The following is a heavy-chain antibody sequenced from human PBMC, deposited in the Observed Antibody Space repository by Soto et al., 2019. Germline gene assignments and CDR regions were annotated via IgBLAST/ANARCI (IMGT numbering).Heavy chain of an antibody. V-gene: IGHV3-30*18. D-gene: IGHD4-17*01. Sequence: GGSLRLSCAASGFTFSSYGMHWVRQAPGKGLEWVAVISYDGSNKYYADSVKGRFTISRDNSKNTLYLQMNSLRAEDTAVYYCAKVQDYGDYGDAFDIWGQGTMVTVSS. J-gene: IGHJ3*02. CDR2: ISYDGSNK. CDR1: GFTFSSYG. CDR3: AKVQDYGDYGDAFDI.